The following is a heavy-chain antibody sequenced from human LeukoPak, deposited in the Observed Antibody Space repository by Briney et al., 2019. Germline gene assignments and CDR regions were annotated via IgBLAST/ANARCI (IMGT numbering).Heavy chain of an antibody. CDR3: ATMVRGFHPIDY. D-gene: IGHD3-10*01. CDR1: GFIFSSYE. V-gene: IGHV3-53*01. J-gene: IGHJ4*02. Sequence: GGSLRLSCAASGFIFSSYEMNWVRQAPGKGLEWVSVIYSGGSTYYADSVKGRFTISRDNSKNTLYLQMNSLRAEDTAVYYCATMVRGFHPIDYWGQGTLVTVSS. CDR2: IYSGGST.